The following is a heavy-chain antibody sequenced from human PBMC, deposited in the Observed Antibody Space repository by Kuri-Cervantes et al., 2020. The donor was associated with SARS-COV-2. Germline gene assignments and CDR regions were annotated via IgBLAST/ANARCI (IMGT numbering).Heavy chain of an antibody. J-gene: IGHJ4*02. V-gene: IGHV3-15*01. Sequence: GESLKISCAGSGFSFSTYSMNWVRQAPGKGLEWVGRIKSKTDGGTTDYAAPVKGRFTISRDDSKNTLYLQMNSLKTEDTAVYYCTTSLSVWGQGTLVTVSS. CDR2: IKSKTDGGTT. D-gene: IGHD2/OR15-2a*01. CDR3: TTSLSV. CDR1: GFSFSTYS.